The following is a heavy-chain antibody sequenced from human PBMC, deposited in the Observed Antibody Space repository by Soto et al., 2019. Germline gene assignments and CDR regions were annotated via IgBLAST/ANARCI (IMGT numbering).Heavy chain of an antibody. Sequence: QVQLQESGPGLVKPSQTLSLTCTVSGGSISSGGYYWSWIRQHPGKGLEWIGYLYYSGSTYYNQSLKSRVTISVDTSKNQFSLKLSSVTAADTAVYYCASTRKLYGESRFDYWGQGTLVTVSS. V-gene: IGHV4-31*03. CDR2: LYYSGST. CDR3: ASTRKLYGESRFDY. CDR1: GGSISSGGYY. J-gene: IGHJ4*02. D-gene: IGHD4-17*01.